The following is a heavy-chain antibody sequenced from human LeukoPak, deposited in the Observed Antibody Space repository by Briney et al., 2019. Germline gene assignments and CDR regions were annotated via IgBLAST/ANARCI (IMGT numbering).Heavy chain of an antibody. Sequence: PGGSQRLSCAASGFTFSGYAMHWVRQAPGKGLEWVAVISYDGSNKFYVDSVRGRFTISRDNSKNTLYLQLNSLRAEDTAVYFCARDYTGCPDYWGQGTLVTVSS. D-gene: IGHD2-8*02. CDR1: GFTFSGYA. V-gene: IGHV3-30*04. CDR2: ISYDGSNK. J-gene: IGHJ4*02. CDR3: ARDYTGCPDY.